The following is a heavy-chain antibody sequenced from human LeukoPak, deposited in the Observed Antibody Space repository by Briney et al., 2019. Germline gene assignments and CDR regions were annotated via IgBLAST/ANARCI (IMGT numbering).Heavy chain of an antibody. J-gene: IGHJ4*02. CDR3: AKDAYSSSWYYFDS. CDR1: GFTFDDYA. Sequence: PGRSLRLSCAASGFTFDDYAMHWVRQAPGKGLEWVSGISWNSNNIGYADSVKGRFTISRDNAKNSLYLQMNSLRAEDTALYYCAKDAYSSSWYYFDSWGQGTLVTVSS. CDR2: ISWNSNNI. V-gene: IGHV3-9*01. D-gene: IGHD6-13*01.